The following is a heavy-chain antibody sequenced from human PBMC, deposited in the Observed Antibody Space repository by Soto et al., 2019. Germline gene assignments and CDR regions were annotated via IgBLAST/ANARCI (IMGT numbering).Heavy chain of an antibody. J-gene: IGHJ4*02. CDR1: GNSFTTYY. CDR2: INPSGGRT. Sequence: ASVKVSCKASGNSFTTYYMHWVRQAPGQGLEWMGIINPSGGRTTYAQKFQGRVTMARDTSTSTFHMELSSLTSEDTAVYYCAGLYHYDSSGYYDYWGQGTLVTVSS. V-gene: IGHV1-46*01. CDR3: AGLYHYDSSGYYDY. D-gene: IGHD3-22*01.